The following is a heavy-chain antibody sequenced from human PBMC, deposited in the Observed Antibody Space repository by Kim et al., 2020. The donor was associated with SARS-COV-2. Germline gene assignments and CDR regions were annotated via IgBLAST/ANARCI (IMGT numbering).Heavy chain of an antibody. J-gene: IGHJ3*02. V-gene: IGHV3-72*01. Sequence: GGSLRLSCAASGFTFSDHYMDWVRQAPGKGLEWVGRTRNKANSYTTEYAASVKGRFTISRDDSKNSLYLQMNSLKTEDTAVYYCASALGWKDFDIWGQGTMVTVSS. CDR2: TRNKANSYTT. CDR3: ASALGWKDFDI. D-gene: IGHD1-1*01. CDR1: GFTFSDHY.